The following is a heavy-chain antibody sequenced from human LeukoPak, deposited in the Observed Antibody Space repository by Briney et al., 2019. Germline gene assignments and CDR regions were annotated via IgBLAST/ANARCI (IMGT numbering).Heavy chain of an antibody. Sequence: PSETLSLTCTVSGGSISSYYWSWIRQPPGKGLEWIGYIYYSGSTNYNPSLKSRVTISVDTSKNQFSLKLSSVTAADTAVYYCAREGGGNTYDALDIWGQGTAVVVSS. J-gene: IGHJ3*02. V-gene: IGHV4-59*12. D-gene: IGHD1-14*01. CDR2: IYYSGST. CDR3: AREGGGNTYDALDI. CDR1: GGSISSYY.